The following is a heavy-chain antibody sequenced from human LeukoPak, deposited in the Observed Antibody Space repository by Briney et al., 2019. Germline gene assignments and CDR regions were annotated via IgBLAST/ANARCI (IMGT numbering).Heavy chain of an antibody. J-gene: IGHJ3*02. Sequence: ASVKVSCKVSRYTLTELSMHWMRQAPGKGLEWMGGFDPEDGETIYAQKFQGRVTMTEDTSTDTAYMELSSLRSEDTAVYYCATSTKYIGSYYAFDIWGQGTMVTVSS. CDR2: FDPEDGET. CDR1: RYTLTELS. V-gene: IGHV1-24*01. CDR3: ATSTKYIGSYYAFDI. D-gene: IGHD1-26*01.